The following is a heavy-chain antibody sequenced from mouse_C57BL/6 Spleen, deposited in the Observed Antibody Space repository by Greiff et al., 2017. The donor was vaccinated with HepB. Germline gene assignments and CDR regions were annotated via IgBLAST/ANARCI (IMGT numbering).Heavy chain of an antibody. D-gene: IGHD2-12*01. J-gene: IGHJ2*02. CDR2: IDPSDSYT. CDR3: ALRREYYFDY. Sequence: QVQLQQPGAELVKPGASVKLSCKASGYTFTSYWMQWVKQRPGQGLEWIGEIDPSDSYTNYNQKFKGNATLTVDTSSSTAYMKLSSLTSEDSAVYYCALRREYYFDYWLQGTSLTVSS. CDR1: GYTFTSYW. V-gene: IGHV1-50*01.